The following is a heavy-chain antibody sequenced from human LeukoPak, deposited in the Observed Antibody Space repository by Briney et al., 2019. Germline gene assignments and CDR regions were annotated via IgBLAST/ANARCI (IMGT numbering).Heavy chain of an antibody. D-gene: IGHD3-3*01. CDR3: ARASDRRTYYDFWSGYRNYYYYYGMDV. V-gene: IGHV1-8*01. Sequence: ASVKVSCKASGYTFTSYDINWVRQATGQGLEWMGWMNPNSGNTGYAQKFQGRVTMTRNTSISTAYMELSSLRSEDTAVYYCARASDRRTYYDFWSGYRNYYYYYGMDVWGQGTTVTVSS. J-gene: IGHJ6*02. CDR1: GYTFTSYD. CDR2: MNPNSGNT.